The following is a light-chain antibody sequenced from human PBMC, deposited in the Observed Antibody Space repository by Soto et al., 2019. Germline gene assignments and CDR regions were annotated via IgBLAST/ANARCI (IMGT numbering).Light chain of an antibody. Sequence: EIVMTQSPATLSVSPGGRATLSCRASQSVNSNLAWYQQKPGQGPRLLIYYASTRATGIPARFSGSGSGTAFSLTISSLQSEDFAVYYCQQYTNWPTFGGGTKVEIK. CDR2: YAS. CDR3: QQYTNWPT. J-gene: IGKJ4*01. CDR1: QSVNSN. V-gene: IGKV3-15*01.